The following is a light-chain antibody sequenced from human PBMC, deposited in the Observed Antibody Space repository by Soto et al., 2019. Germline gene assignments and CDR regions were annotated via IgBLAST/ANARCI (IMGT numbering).Light chain of an antibody. CDR2: AAS. J-gene: IGKJ2*01. CDR1: QTISTY. V-gene: IGKV1-39*01. Sequence: DIQMTKSPSSLSASVGDRVTITCRASQTISTYLNWYQQEPGKAPKLLIYAASSLQSGVPSRFSGSGSGTDFTRTISSLQPEDFAAYYCQQSHGIPYTFGQGTKLEIK. CDR3: QQSHGIPYT.